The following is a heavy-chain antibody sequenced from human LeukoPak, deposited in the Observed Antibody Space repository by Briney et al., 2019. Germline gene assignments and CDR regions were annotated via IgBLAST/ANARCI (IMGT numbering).Heavy chain of an antibody. D-gene: IGHD3-10*01. CDR3: ARLDKMVRGVPTGVDP. Sequence: SETLSLTCTVSGYSISSGYYWGWIRQPPGKGLEWIGSIYHSGSTYYNPSLKSRVTISVDTSKNQFSLKLSSVTAADTAVYYCARLDKMVRGVPTGVDPWGQGTLVTVSS. J-gene: IGHJ5*02. CDR2: IYHSGST. V-gene: IGHV4-38-2*02. CDR1: GYSISSGYY.